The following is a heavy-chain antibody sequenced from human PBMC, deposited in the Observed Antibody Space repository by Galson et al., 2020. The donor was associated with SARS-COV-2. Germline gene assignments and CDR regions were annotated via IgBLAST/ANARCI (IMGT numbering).Heavy chain of an antibody. V-gene: IGHV1-2*02. J-gene: IGHJ6*02. CDR3: AKAGDGYFDWLRLDYYYYGMDV. CDR2: INPNSGGT. Sequence: ASVKVSCKASGYTFTGYYMHWVRQAPGQGLEWMGWINPNSGGTNYAQKFQGRVTMTRDTSISIAYMELSRLRSDDTAVYYCAKAGDGYFDWLRLDYYYYGMDVWGQGTTVTVSS. D-gene: IGHD3-9*01. CDR1: GYTFTGYY.